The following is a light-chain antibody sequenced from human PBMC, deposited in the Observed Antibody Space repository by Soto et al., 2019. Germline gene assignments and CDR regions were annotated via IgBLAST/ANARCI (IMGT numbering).Light chain of an antibody. CDR1: RSVSTK. CDR2: GAS. Sequence: EIVMTQSPATLSLSPGERATLSCRASRSVSTKLVWYQHKPGQPPRLLISGASARATGIPARFSGSGSGTEFTLTIGSLQSEDFSVYYCQQSDNWPPTFGQGTKVEIK. CDR3: QQSDNWPPT. J-gene: IGKJ1*01. V-gene: IGKV3-15*01.